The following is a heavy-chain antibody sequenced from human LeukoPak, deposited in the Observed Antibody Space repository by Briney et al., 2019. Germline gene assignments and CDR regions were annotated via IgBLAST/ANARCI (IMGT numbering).Heavy chain of an antibody. D-gene: IGHD7-27*01. Sequence: GGCLRLSCAASGFTFSNYGMHWVRQAPGKGLEWVALIWYDGNNKYYVDSVKGRFTVSRDNSKNTLYLQMNSLRAEDTAVYYCARDLAAGEHFYFDLWGRGALVTVSS. CDR3: ARDLAAGEHFYFDL. J-gene: IGHJ2*01. CDR1: GFTFSNYG. V-gene: IGHV3-33*01. CDR2: IWYDGNNK.